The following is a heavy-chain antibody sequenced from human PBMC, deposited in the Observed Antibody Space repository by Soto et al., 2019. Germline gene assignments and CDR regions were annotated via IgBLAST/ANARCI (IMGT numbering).Heavy chain of an antibody. CDR2: IYYSGST. D-gene: IGHD1-26*01. CDR3: ARRVSGSYFHY. V-gene: IGHV4-39*01. CDR1: GGSISSSSYY. Sequence: QLQLQESGPGLVKPLETLSLTCTVSGGSISSSSYYWGWIRQPPGKGLEWIGNIYYSGSTYYTPAXKXRGTISVDTSKNPFARTLSSVTAADTAVYYCARRVSGSYFHYWGQGTLVTVSS. J-gene: IGHJ4*02.